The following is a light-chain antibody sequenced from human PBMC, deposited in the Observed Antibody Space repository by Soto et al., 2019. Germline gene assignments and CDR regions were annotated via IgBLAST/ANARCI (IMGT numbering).Light chain of an antibody. CDR3: LQLNSFPPT. Sequence: DIPLTQSPSFLSASVGDRVTITCRASQGITTYLTWFQQKPGKAPKLLIYGASTLQSGVPSRFSGSGSGTEFTLTISSLQPEDFATYFCLQLNSFPPTFGQGTKVEI. CDR2: GAS. CDR1: QGITTY. J-gene: IGKJ1*01. V-gene: IGKV1-9*01.